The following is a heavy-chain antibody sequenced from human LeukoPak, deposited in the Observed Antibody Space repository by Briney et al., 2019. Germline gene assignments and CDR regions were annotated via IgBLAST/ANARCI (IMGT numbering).Heavy chain of an antibody. CDR3: ARGTYTDINAFDI. Sequence: PSETLSLTCTVSGGSISSSSYYWGWIRQPPGKGLEWIGSIYYSGSTYYNPSLKSRVTISVDTSKNQFSLKLSSVTAADTAVYYCARGTYTDINAFDIWGQGTMVTVSP. CDR1: GGSISSSSYY. D-gene: IGHD4-11*01. V-gene: IGHV4-39*07. CDR2: IYYSGST. J-gene: IGHJ3*02.